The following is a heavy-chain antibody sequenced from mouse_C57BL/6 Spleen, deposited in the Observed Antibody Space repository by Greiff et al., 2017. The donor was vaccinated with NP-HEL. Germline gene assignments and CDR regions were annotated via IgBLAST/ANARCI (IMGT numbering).Heavy chain of an antibody. D-gene: IGHD2-4*01. CDR1: GFTFSSYG. Sequence: EVKLVESGGDLVKPGGSLKLSCAASGFTFSSYGMSWVRQTPDKRLEWVATISSGGSYTYYPDSVKGRFTISRDNAKNTLYLQMSSLKSEDTAMYYCARDDYADYWGQGTTLTVSS. J-gene: IGHJ2*01. CDR3: ARDDYADY. CDR2: ISSGGSYT. V-gene: IGHV5-6*01.